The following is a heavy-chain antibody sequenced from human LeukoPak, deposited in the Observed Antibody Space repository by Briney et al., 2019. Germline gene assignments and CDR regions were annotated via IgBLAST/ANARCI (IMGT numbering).Heavy chain of an antibody. CDR2: IIPILGIA. J-gene: IGHJ4*02. D-gene: IGHD4-23*01. V-gene: IGHV1-69*04. Sequence: ASVKVSCKASGGTFSSYTISWVRQAPGQGLEWMGRIIPILGIANYAQKFQGRVTITADKSTSTAYMEPSSLRSEDTAVYYCAREGDYGGPRTYCFDYWGQGTLVTVSS. CDR1: GGTFSSYT. CDR3: AREGDYGGPRTYCFDY.